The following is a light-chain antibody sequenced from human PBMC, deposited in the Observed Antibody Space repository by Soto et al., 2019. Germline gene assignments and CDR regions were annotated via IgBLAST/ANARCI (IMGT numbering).Light chain of an antibody. CDR1: QSVSSY. V-gene: IGKV3-20*01. CDR3: QQHGSSPIT. Sequence: EIVLTQSPATLSLSPVERATLSCRASQSVSSYLAWYQQKPGQAPRLLVYGASSRATGIPDRFSGSGSGTDFTLTISRLEPEDFAVYYCQQHGSSPITFGQGTRLEIK. J-gene: IGKJ5*01. CDR2: GAS.